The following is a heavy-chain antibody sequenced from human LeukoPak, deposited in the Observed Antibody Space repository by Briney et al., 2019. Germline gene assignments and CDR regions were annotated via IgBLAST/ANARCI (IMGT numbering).Heavy chain of an antibody. J-gene: IGHJ4*02. Sequence: PSETLSLTCTVSGVSISSYYWSWIRQPPGKGLEWIGYIYNSGYTNYNPSLKSRITISLDTSKNQFSLKLRSVTAADTAVYYCARQPYYYDSSGYYGLGKIDYWGQGTLVTVSS. V-gene: IGHV4-59*08. D-gene: IGHD3-22*01. CDR3: ARQPYYYDSSGYYGLGKIDY. CDR1: GVSISSYY. CDR2: IYNSGYT.